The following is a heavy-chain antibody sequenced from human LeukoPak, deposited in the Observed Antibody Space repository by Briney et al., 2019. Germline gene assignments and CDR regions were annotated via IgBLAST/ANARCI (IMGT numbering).Heavy chain of an antibody. CDR3: ARVRALSYYDSSGDLYYFDY. Sequence: SETLSPTCTVSGGSISSYYWSWVRQPPGQGLEWIGYMYYNGSTNYNPSLKSRVNISVDTTKSQFSVKLSSVTAADMAVYYCARVRALSYYDSSGDLYYFDYWGQGTLVTVSS. V-gene: IGHV4-59*01. J-gene: IGHJ4*02. CDR2: MYYNGST. D-gene: IGHD3-22*01. CDR1: GGSISSYY.